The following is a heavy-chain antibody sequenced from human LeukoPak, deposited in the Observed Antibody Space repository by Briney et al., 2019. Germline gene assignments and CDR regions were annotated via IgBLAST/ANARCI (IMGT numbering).Heavy chain of an antibody. V-gene: IGHV7-4-1*02. D-gene: IGHD6-13*01. CDR2: INTNTGNP. CDR1: GYTFTSYA. Sequence: GASVKVSCKASGYTFTSYAMNWVRQAPGQGLEWMGWINTNTGNPTYAQGFTGRFVFSLDTSVSTAYLQISSLKAEDTAVYYCARDSGGSSWYLPYYYYYYMDVWGKGTTVTVSS. J-gene: IGHJ6*03. CDR3: ARDSGGSSWYLPYYYYYYMDV.